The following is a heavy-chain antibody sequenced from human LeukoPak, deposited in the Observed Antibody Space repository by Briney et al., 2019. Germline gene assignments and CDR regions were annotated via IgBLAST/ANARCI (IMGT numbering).Heavy chain of an antibody. J-gene: IGHJ4*02. V-gene: IGHV4-59*01. Sequence: SETLSLTCTVAGGSISSNYWSWIRQPPGKGLEWIGYIYYSGSTNYNPSLNSRLTISVDTSKNQFSLKLSSVTAADTAVYYCARGIVVVPLGYWGQGTLSPSPQ. D-gene: IGHD3-22*01. CDR2: IYYSGST. CDR1: GGSISSNY. CDR3: ARGIVVVPLGY.